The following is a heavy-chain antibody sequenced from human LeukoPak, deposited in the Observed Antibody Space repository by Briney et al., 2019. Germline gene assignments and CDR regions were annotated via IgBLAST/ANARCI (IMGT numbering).Heavy chain of an antibody. CDR3: ASSPAYSSSWYAIDN. D-gene: IGHD6-13*01. CDR2: IGTAGDN. J-gene: IGHJ4*02. Sequence: GGSLRLSCAASGFTFSNYDMHWVRQAAGKGLEWVSAIGTAGDNYYPGSVKGRFTISRENAKNSLYLQMNSLSAGDTAVYYCASSPAYSSSWYAIDNWGQGTLVTVSS. V-gene: IGHV3-13*01. CDR1: GFTFSNYD.